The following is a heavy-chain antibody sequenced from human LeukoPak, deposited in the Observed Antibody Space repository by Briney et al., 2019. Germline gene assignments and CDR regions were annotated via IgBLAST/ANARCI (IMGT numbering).Heavy chain of an antibody. Sequence: GGSLRLSCAASGFTFSNYDMHWVRQAAGKGLEWVSAIDTAGDTYYPGSVKGRFTISRENAKNSLYLQMNSLSAGDTAVYYCASSPAYSSSWYAIDNWGQGTLVTVSS. J-gene: IGHJ4*02. CDR3: ASSPAYSSSWYAIDN. V-gene: IGHV3-13*01. CDR2: IDTAGDT. CDR1: GFTFSNYD. D-gene: IGHD6-13*01.